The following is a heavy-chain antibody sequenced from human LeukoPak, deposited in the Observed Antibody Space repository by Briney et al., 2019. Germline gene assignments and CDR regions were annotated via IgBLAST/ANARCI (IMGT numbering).Heavy chain of an antibody. D-gene: IGHD2-2*01. V-gene: IGHV4-59*01. J-gene: IGHJ5*02. CDR3: ARGHCSSTSCYALSLTWFDP. CDR2: IYYSGST. CDR1: GGSISSYY. Sequence: SETLSLTCTVSGGSISSYYWSWIRQPPGKGLEWIGYIYYSGSTNYNPSLKSRDTISVDTSKNQFSLKLSSVTAADTAVYYCARGHCSSTSCYALSLTWFDPWGQGTLVTVSS.